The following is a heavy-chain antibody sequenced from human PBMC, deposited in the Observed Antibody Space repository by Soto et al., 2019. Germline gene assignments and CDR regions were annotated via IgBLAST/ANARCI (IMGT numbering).Heavy chain of an antibody. V-gene: IGHV1-3*04. CDR1: VYTFTNNL. J-gene: IGHJ5*02. Sequence: DLVKVSCKASVYTFTNNLIHWLLQAPGQTLEWMGWIHTAKGNTKYSQKFEARVTLTRDTAASTAYTELNSLRSDDTAVYYCARDPIWTYTWNYARLNYLDPWGQGTLVTVSS. D-gene: IGHD1-7*01. CDR3: ARDPIWTYTWNYARLNYLDP. CDR2: IHTAKGNT.